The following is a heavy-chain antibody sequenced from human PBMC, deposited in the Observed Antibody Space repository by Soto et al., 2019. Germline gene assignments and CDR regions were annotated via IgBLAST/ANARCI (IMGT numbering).Heavy chain of an antibody. CDR1: GFTFRRYA. CDR3: ARSRNGAVPDSINF. J-gene: IGHJ4*02. CDR2: ISIDGSSK. D-gene: IGHD2-8*01. V-gene: IGHV3-30-3*01. Sequence: PGGSLRLSCAASGFTFRRYAIHWVRQAPGEGLEWVAVISIDGSSKYYGDSVKGRFTVSRDNSNNTLYLSMTSLRPDDTAVFYCARSRNGAVPDSINFWGQGTLVTVSS.